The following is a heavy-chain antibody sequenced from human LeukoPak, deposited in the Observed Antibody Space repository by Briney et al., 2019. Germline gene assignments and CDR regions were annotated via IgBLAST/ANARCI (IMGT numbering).Heavy chain of an antibody. V-gene: IGHV3-30*03. Sequence: GGSLRLSCAASGFTFSSYGMHWVRQAPGKGLEWVAVISYDGSNKYYADSVKGRFTISRDNSKNTLYLQMNSLRAEDTAVYYCARDRDSSGLDYWGQGTLVTVSS. D-gene: IGHD3-22*01. CDR3: ARDRDSSGLDY. CDR1: GFTFSSYG. CDR2: ISYDGSNK. J-gene: IGHJ4*02.